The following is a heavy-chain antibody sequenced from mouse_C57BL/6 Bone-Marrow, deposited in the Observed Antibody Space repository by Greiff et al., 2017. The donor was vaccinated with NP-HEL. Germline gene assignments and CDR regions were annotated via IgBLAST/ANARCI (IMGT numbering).Heavy chain of an antibody. D-gene: IGHD2-5*01. V-gene: IGHV1-81*01. J-gene: IGHJ1*03. CDR1: GYTFTSYG. Sequence: QVQLKESGAELARPGASVKLSCKASGYTFTSYGISWVKQRTGQGLEWIGEIYPRSGNTYYNEKFKGKATLTADKSSSTAYMELRSLTSEDSAVYFCARSPYSNYWYFDVWGTGTTVTVSA. CDR2: IYPRSGNT. CDR3: ARSPYSNYWYFDV.